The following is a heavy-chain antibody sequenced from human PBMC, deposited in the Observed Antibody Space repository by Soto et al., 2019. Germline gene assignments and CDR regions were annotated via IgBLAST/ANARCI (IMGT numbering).Heavy chain of an antibody. V-gene: IGHV1-18*01. CDR3: ARDRGGYCSGGSCYSALALQH. CDR1: GYTFTSYG. D-gene: IGHD2-15*01. CDR2: ISAYNGNT. Sequence: QVQLVQSGAEVKKPGASVKVSCKASGYTFTSYGISWVRQAPGQGLEWMGWISAYNGNTNYAQKLQGRVTMTTDTSTSTAYMELRSLRSDDTAVYYCARDRGGYCSGGSCYSALALQHWGQGTLVTVSS. J-gene: IGHJ1*01.